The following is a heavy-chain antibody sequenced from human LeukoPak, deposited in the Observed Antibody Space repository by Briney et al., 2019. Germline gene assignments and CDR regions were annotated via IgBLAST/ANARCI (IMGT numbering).Heavy chain of an antibody. J-gene: IGHJ4*02. CDR3: AGSYYNGPFDY. V-gene: IGHV1-69*13. D-gene: IGHD3-10*01. Sequence: SVKVSCKASGGTFSSYAISWVRQAPGQGLEWMGGIIPIFGTANYAQKFQGRVTITADESTSTAYLELSSLRSEDTAVYYCAGSYYNGPFDYWGQGTLVTVSS. CDR1: GGTFSSYA. CDR2: IIPIFGTA.